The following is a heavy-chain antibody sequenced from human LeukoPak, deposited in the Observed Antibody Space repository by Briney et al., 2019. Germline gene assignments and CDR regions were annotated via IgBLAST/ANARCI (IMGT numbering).Heavy chain of an antibody. CDR1: GYTFTDYY. CDR3: ARDPTWEWWRNFGCFDY. CDR2: INPSSGGT. Sequence: ASVKVSCKASGYTFTDYYMHWVRQAPGQGLEWMGWINPSSGGTNYAQKFQGRVTMTRDTSISTAYMELSRLRSDDTAVYYCARDPTWEWWRNFGCFDYWGQGTLVTVSS. D-gene: IGHD2-15*01. V-gene: IGHV1-2*02. J-gene: IGHJ4*02.